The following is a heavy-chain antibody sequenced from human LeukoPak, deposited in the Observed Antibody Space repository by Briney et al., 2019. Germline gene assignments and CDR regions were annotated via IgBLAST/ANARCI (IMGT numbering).Heavy chain of an antibody. CDR3: ALALWFGDFPPDY. CDR2: MSYDGSNK. Sequence: GGSLRLSCAASGFTFSNYAMYWVRQAPGKGLEGVAVMSYDGSNKYYADSVKGRFTISRDISKNTLYLQMNSLRTEDTAVYYCALALWFGDFPPDYWGQGTLVTVSS. CDR1: GFTFSNYA. D-gene: IGHD3-10*01. J-gene: IGHJ4*02. V-gene: IGHV3-30-3*01.